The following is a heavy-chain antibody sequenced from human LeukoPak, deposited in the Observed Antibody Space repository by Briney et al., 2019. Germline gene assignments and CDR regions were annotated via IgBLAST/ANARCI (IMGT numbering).Heavy chain of an antibody. Sequence: GGSLRLSCAASGFTFSNYGMSWVRQAPGKGLEWVAVISYDGSNKYYADSVKGRFTISRDNSKNTLYLQMNSLRAEDTAVYYCAKDEELCSSTSCYLYYYYYMDVWGKGTTVTVSS. CDR1: GFTFSNYG. V-gene: IGHV3-30*18. J-gene: IGHJ6*03. D-gene: IGHD2-2*01. CDR2: ISYDGSNK. CDR3: AKDEELCSSTSCYLYYYYYMDV.